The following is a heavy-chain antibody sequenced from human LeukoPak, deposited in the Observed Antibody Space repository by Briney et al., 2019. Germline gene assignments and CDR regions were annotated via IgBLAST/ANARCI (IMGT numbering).Heavy chain of an antibody. CDR3: ASLGDYYGSGSYAPFDY. CDR2: INPNTGGT. Sequence: ASVKVSCKASGYTFTAYYMHWVRQAPGQGLEWMGWINPNTGGTNYAQKFQDRVTMTRDTSISTAYMELSRLRSDGTAVYYCASLGDYYGSGSYAPFDYWGQGTLVTVSS. CDR1: GYTFTAYY. D-gene: IGHD3-10*01. V-gene: IGHV1-2*02. J-gene: IGHJ4*02.